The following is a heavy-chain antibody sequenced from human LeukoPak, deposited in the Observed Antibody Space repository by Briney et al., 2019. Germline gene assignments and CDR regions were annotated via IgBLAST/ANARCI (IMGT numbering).Heavy chain of an antibody. V-gene: IGHV3-7*01. Sequence: GGSLRLSCAASGFTFSRYWMSWVRQAPGKGLEWVANIKQDGSEKYYVDSVKGRFTISRDNAKNSLYLQMNSLRAEDTAVYYCARGVHYISRAIDYWGQGTLVTVSS. D-gene: IGHD1-1*01. CDR2: IKQDGSEK. CDR3: ARGVHYISRAIDY. CDR1: GFTFSRYW. J-gene: IGHJ4*02.